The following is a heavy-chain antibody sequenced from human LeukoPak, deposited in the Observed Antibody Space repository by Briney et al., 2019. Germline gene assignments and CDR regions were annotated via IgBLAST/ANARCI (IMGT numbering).Heavy chain of an antibody. V-gene: IGHV3-30*02. CDR2: IRYDGSNK. D-gene: IGHD6-13*01. Sequence: PGGSLRLSCAASGFSFSSYGMHWVRQAPGKGLEWVAFIRYDGSNKYYADSVKGRFTISRDNAKNSLYLQMNSLRAEDTAVYYCARAEGDSSSWYRYWGQGTLVTVSS. CDR3: ARAEGDSSSWYRY. J-gene: IGHJ4*02. CDR1: GFSFSSYG.